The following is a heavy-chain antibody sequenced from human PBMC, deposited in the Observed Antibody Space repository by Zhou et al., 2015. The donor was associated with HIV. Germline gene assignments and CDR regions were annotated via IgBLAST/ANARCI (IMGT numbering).Heavy chain of an antibody. V-gene: IGHV3-21*01. J-gene: IGHJ4*02. CDR3: ARGFDFWSGYYSWYFDY. D-gene: IGHD3-3*01. CDR2: ISSSSSYI. Sequence: VESGGGLIQPGGSLRLSCAASGFSVSDNYMSWVRQAPGKGLEWVSSISSSSSYIYYADSVKGRFTISRDNAKNSLYLQMNSLRAEDTAVYYCARGFDFWSGYYSWYFDYWGQGTLVTVSS. CDR1: GFSVSDNY.